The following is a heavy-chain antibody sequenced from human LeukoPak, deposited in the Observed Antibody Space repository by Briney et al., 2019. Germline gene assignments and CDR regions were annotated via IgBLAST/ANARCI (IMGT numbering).Heavy chain of an antibody. CDR1: GGSISSGDYY. Sequence: KPSETLSLTCTVSGGSISSGDYYWSWIRQPPGKGLEWIGYIYYSGSTYYNPSLKSRVTISVDTSKNQFSLKLSSVTAADTAVYYCARDQGSGWYNDAFDIWGQGTMVTVSS. CDR2: IYYSGST. D-gene: IGHD6-19*01. CDR3: ARDQGSGWYNDAFDI. J-gene: IGHJ3*02. V-gene: IGHV4-30-4*02.